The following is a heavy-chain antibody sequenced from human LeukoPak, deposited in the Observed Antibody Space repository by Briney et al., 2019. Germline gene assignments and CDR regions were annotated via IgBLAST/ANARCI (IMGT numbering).Heavy chain of an antibody. Sequence: PSETLSLTCTVSGGSISSYYWIWIRPPPGKGLEWIGYIYYSGSTNYNPSLKSRVTISVDTSKKQFPLKLSSVIAAGTGVYYCARQSGGFGELFGYWGQGTLVTVSS. V-gene: IGHV4-59*08. CDR2: IYYSGST. CDR3: ARQSGGFGELFGY. CDR1: GGSISSYY. J-gene: IGHJ4*02. D-gene: IGHD3-10*01.